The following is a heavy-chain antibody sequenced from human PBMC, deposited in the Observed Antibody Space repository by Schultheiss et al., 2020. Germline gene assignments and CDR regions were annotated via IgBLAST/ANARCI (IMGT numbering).Heavy chain of an antibody. J-gene: IGHJ3*02. Sequence: SETLSLTCTVSGGSISSSSYYWGWIRQPPGKGLEWIGSIYYSGSTYYNPSLKSRVTISVDTSKNQFSLKLSSVTAADTAVYYCARHRQLPDAFDIWGQGTMVNVSS. CDR2: IYYSGST. V-gene: IGHV4-39*01. CDR1: GGSISSSSYY. D-gene: IGHD2-2*01. CDR3: ARHRQLPDAFDI.